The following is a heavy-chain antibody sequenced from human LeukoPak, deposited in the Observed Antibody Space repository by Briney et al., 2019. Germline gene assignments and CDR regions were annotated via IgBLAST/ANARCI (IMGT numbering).Heavy chain of an antibody. D-gene: IGHD5-12*01. CDR3: ARSWLRLFVDP. J-gene: IGHJ5*02. CDR2: INHSGST. V-gene: IGHV4-34*01. CDR1: GGSFSGYY. Sequence: PSETLSLTCAVYGGSFSGYYWSWIRQPPGKGLEWIGEINHSGSTNYNPSLKSRVTISADTSKNQFSLKLSSVTAADTAVYYCARSWLRLFVDPWGQGTLVTVSS.